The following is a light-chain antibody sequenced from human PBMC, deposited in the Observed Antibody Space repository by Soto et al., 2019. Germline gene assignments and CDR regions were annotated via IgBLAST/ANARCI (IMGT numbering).Light chain of an antibody. CDR3: QQYNYLPPYT. CDR1: QSVNNN. V-gene: IGKV3-15*01. CDR2: GAS. J-gene: IGKJ2*01. Sequence: EIILTQSPASLSAFQGERATLSCRASQSVNNNLAWYQQKPVKAPLLLIYGASTRSTGIPGRFRGGGSGSEVSPTITSLQSDDFAVYFCQQYNYLPPYTFGQGTKVEIK.